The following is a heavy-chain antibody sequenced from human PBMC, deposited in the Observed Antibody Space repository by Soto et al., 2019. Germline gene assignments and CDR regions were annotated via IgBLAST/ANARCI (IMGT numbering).Heavy chain of an antibody. CDR3: ARGGGRKAHYYYSYGMDV. CDR2: IIPIFGTA. J-gene: IGHJ6*02. CDR1: GGTFSSYA. Sequence: QVQLVQSGAEVKKPGSSVKVSCKASGGTFSSYAISWVRQAPGQGLEWMGGIIPIFGTANYAQKFQGRVTITADESTSTAYMELSSLRSEDTAVYYCARGGGRKAHYYYSYGMDVWGQGTTVTVSS. D-gene: IGHD1-26*01. V-gene: IGHV1-69*12.